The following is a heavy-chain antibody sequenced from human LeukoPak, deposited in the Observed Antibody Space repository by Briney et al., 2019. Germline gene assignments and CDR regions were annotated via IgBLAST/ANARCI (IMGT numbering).Heavy chain of an antibody. Sequence: PGGSLRHSCAASGFTFSSYWMHWVREAPGRGLVWVSRINSDGSTTTYADSVKGRFTISRDNAKNTLFLQMNSLRAEDTAVYYCARVYCSSSGCHDYYFDYWGQGTLVTVSS. CDR3: ARVYCSSSGCHDYYFDY. J-gene: IGHJ4*02. CDR1: GFTFSSYW. V-gene: IGHV3-74*01. CDR2: INSDGSTT. D-gene: IGHD2-2*01.